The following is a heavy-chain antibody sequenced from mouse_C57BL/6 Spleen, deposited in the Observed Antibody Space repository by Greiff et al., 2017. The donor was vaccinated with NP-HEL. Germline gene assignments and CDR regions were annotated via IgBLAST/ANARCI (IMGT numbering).Heavy chain of an antibody. D-gene: IGHD2-12*01. CDR3: ARDRKLYKYYFDY. CDR1: GFTFSSYA. J-gene: IGHJ2*01. CDR2: ISDGGSYT. V-gene: IGHV5-4*01. Sequence: EVKLVESGGGLVKPGGSLKLSCAASGFTFSSYAMSWVRQTPEKRLEWVATISDGGSYTYYPDNVKGRFTISRDNAKNNPYLQMSHLKSEDTAMYYCARDRKLYKYYFDYWGQGTTLTVSS.